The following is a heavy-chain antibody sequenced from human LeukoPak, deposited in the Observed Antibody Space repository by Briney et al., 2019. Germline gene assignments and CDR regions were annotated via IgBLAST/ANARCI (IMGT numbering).Heavy chain of an antibody. CDR2: ISSSSSTI. V-gene: IGHV3-48*04. D-gene: IGHD2-8*01. J-gene: IGHJ4*02. CDR1: GLTSGSYS. Sequence: QSGGPLRPPCAAPGLTSGSYSINWARQAPGKGLEWVSYISSSSSTIYYADSVKGRFTISRDNTKASLFLQLNSLRAEDTAVYYCARDLGYCTNGVCHTRFDYWGQGALVTVSS. CDR3: ARDLGYCTNGVCHTRFDY.